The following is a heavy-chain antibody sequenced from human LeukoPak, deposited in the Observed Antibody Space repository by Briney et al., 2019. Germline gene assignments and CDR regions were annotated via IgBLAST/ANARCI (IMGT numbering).Heavy chain of an antibody. CDR3: ARERAVAGTGFDP. D-gene: IGHD6-19*01. CDR2: IYTSEST. V-gene: IGHV4-61*02. Sequence: PSETLSLTCTVSGGSISRGSYHWRWVRQPAGKGLERIGRIYTSESTNYNPSLKSRVTISVDTSKNQFSLKLSSVTAADTAVYYCARERAVAGTGFDPWGQGTLVTVSS. J-gene: IGHJ5*02. CDR1: GGSISRGSYH.